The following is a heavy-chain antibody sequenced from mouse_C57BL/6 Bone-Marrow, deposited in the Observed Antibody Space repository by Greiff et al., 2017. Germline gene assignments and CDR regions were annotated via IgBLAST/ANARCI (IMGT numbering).Heavy chain of an antibody. CDR3: ALGTDCHWYLDV. D-gene: IGHD3-1*01. CDR2: ISSGSSTI. Sequence: EVKLVESGGGLVKPGGSLKLSCAASGFTFSDYGMHWVRQAPEKGLEWVAYISSGSSTIYYADTVKGLYTISRDNAKNTLYLQMTSLRSEDTAMYYCALGTDCHWYLDVWGKGTTVTVSS. J-gene: IGHJ1*03. V-gene: IGHV5-17*01. CDR1: GFTFSDYG.